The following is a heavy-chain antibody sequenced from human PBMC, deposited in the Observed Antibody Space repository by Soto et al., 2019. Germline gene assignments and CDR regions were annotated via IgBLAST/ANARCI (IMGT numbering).Heavy chain of an antibody. Sequence: EVQLVESGGGLVQPGGSLRLSCAASGFTFSSYSMNWARQAPGKGLEWVSYISSSSSTIYYADSVKGRFTISRDNAKNSLYLQMNSLRDEDTAVYYCARGADYDSSGIRLNWFDPWGQGTLVTVSS. CDR3: ARGADYDSSGIRLNWFDP. CDR2: ISSSSSTI. CDR1: GFTFSSYS. J-gene: IGHJ5*02. V-gene: IGHV3-48*02. D-gene: IGHD3-22*01.